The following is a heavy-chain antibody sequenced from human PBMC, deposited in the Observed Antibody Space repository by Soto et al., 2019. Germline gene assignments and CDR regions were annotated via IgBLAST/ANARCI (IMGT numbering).Heavy chain of an antibody. CDR2: LSYDGVNK. CDR3: ARDKDQYDFWGGTLDS. D-gene: IGHD3-3*01. Sequence: QLVESGGGVVQPERSLRLSCTASDFDFNVYSVRWVRQAPGRGLEWLALLSYDGVNKYYADSVKGRFTISSDNSKGTLVLQMNSLRPDDTAVYYCARDKDQYDFWGGTLDSWGQGTLVTGSS. CDR1: DFDFNVYS. V-gene: IGHV3-30-3*01. J-gene: IGHJ4*02.